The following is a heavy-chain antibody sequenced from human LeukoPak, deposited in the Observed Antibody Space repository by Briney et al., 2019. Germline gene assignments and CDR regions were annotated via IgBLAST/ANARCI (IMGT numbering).Heavy chain of an antibody. CDR3: TTKPRISQGDY. CDR1: GFTFSSYA. Sequence: PGGSLRLSCAASGFTFSSYAMTWVRQAPGKGLEWVGRIKSKTDGRTTDYAAPVKGRFTISRNDSKNTLYLQMNSLKDEDTAVYYCTTKPRISQGDYWGQGTLVTVSS. J-gene: IGHJ4*02. CDR2: IKSKTDGRTT. V-gene: IGHV3-15*01.